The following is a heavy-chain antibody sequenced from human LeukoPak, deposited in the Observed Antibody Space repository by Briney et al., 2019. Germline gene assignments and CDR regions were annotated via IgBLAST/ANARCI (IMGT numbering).Heavy chain of an antibody. CDR2: ISGGGGST. Sequence: GGSLRLSCAASGVTFSSYAMSWVRQAPGKGLEWVSAISGGGGSTYYADYVKGRFTISRDNSKNTLYLQMNSLRAEDTDVYYCAKDAPLTYYYYGMDVWGQGTTVTVSS. CDR3: AKDAPLTYYYYGMDV. J-gene: IGHJ6*02. V-gene: IGHV3-23*01. CDR1: GVTFSSYA.